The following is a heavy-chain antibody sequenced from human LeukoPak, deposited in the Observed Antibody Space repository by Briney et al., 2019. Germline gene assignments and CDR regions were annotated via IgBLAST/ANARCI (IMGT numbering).Heavy chain of an antibody. CDR3: ARVSTMVRGVIETESYYYYMDV. CDR1: GYTFTSYY. CDR2: INPSGGST. V-gene: IGHV1-46*01. D-gene: IGHD3-10*01. J-gene: IGHJ6*03. Sequence: ASVKVSCKASGYTFTSYYMHWVRQAPGQGLEWMGIINPSGGSTSYAQKFQGRVTMTRDTSTSTVYMELSSLRSEDTAVYYCARVSTMVRGVIETESYYYYMDVWAKGPRSPSP.